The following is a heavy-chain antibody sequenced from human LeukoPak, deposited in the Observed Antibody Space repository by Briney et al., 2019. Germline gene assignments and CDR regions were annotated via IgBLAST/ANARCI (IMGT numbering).Heavy chain of an antibody. CDR3: GRHAYGGSPPLS. J-gene: IGHJ4*02. V-gene: IGHV3-23*01. CDR1: GFSFGSYA. CDR2: ISGSGDNT. Sequence: GGSLRLSCAASGFSFGSYALSWVRQAPGKGLEWVSVISGSGDNTHYTDPVKGRFAISRDNSKNTVYLQMNSLRAEDTALYYCGRHAYGGSPPLSWGQGALVTVSS. D-gene: IGHD3-10*01.